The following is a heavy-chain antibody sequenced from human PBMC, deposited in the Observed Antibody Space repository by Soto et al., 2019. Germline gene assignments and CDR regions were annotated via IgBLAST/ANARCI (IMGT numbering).Heavy chain of an antibody. D-gene: IGHD3-10*01. CDR1: GGPISSYY. J-gene: IGHJ4*02. V-gene: IGHV4-59*01. CDR3: ARVANTYYYGSGSYYPYYFDY. Sequence: PSETLSLTCTVSGGPISSYYWSWIRQPPGKGLEWIGYIYYSGSTNYNPSLKSRVTISVDTSKNQFSLKLSSVTAADTAVYYCARVANTYYYGSGSYYPYYFDYWGQGTLVTVSS. CDR2: IYYSGST.